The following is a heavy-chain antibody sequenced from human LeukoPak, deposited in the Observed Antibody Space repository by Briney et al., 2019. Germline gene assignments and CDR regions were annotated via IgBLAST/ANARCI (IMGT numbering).Heavy chain of an antibody. CDR3: ARDNNISGYYFDY. V-gene: IGHV4-39*07. D-gene: IGHD3-10*01. Sequence: GSLRLSCAASGFTFSSYAMSWVRQAPGKGLEWIGSIYYSGSTYYNPSLKSRVTISVDTSKNQFSLKLSSVTAADTAVYYCARDNNISGYYFDYWGQGTLVTVSS. CDR1: GFTFSSYA. CDR2: IYYSGST. J-gene: IGHJ4*02.